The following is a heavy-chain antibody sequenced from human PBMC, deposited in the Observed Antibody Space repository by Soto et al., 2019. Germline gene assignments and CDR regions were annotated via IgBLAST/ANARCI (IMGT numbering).Heavy chain of an antibody. J-gene: IGHJ4*02. CDR3: DSSGPQPHCFDY. CDR2: IYYSGST. V-gene: IGHV4-31*03. CDR1: GGSISSGGYY. D-gene: IGHD3-22*01. Sequence: PSETLSLTCTVSGGSISSGGYYWSWIRQHPGKGPEWIGYIYYSGSTYYNPSLKSRVTISIDTSKNQFSLKLTSVTAADTAVYYYDSSGPQPHCFDYWGQGTLVTVSS.